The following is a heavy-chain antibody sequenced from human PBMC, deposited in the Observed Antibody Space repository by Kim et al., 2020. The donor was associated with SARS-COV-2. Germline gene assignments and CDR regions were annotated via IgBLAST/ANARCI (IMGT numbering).Heavy chain of an antibody. Sequence: TYAQKFQGRLTMTGDTSTSTVYMELSSLRSEDTAVYFCARERPRGYYFDYWGQGTLVTVSS. CDR3: ARERPRGYYFDY. J-gene: IGHJ4*02. V-gene: IGHV1-46*01. D-gene: IGHD3-16*01.